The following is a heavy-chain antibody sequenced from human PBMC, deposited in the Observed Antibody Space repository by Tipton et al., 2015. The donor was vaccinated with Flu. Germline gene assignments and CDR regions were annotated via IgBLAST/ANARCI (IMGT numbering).Heavy chain of an antibody. CDR1: GGSISRGSFY. J-gene: IGHJ4*02. CDR2: IYYSGST. V-gene: IGHV4-39*07. Sequence: TLSLTCTVSGGSISRGSFYWGWVRQPPGKGLEWIGSIYYSGSTYYNPSLKSRITISIDTSKNQFSLRLSSVTAADTAVYYCASSVVAGVDYWGQGALVTVSS. CDR3: ASSVVAGVDY. D-gene: IGHD2-21*01.